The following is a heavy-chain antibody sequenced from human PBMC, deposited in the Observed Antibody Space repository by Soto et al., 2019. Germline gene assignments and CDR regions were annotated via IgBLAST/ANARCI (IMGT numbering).Heavy chain of an antibody. CDR3: AREFTMTTRAPGLYYFDY. Sequence: VRLQESGPGLVKPSETLALTCVVSGGSISPYYWSWIRQSPGEALEWIGYIYYTGHTSYNPSLKSRVTMSVDTSRNQVSLILSSVTAADTAVYYCAREFTMTTRAPGLYYFDYWGLGVLVTVSS. D-gene: IGHD4-17*01. J-gene: IGHJ4*02. CDR2: IYYTGHT. V-gene: IGHV4-59*01. CDR1: GGSISPYY.